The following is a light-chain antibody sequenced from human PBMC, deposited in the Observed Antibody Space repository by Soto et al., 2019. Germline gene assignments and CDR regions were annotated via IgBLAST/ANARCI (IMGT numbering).Light chain of an antibody. V-gene: IGKV1-12*01. J-gene: IGKJ4*01. Sequence: QMTQSPASVSASLGDRVTITCRASQDISTRLAWYQQKPGSAPKLLIYGASTLHSGVPSRFSGTGSGTDFSLTISDLQPDDFASYYCQRADDFPLTFGGGTRVDTK. CDR2: GAS. CDR3: QRADDFPLT. CDR1: QDISTR.